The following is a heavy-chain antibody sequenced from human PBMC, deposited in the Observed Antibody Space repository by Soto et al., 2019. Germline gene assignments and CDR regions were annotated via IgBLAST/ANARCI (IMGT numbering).Heavy chain of an antibody. D-gene: IGHD3-16*01. J-gene: IGHJ6*02. CDR3: ARGLYVYYYYYGMDV. CDR1: GYTFTSYG. Sequence: ASVKVSCKASGYTFTSYGNSWVRQAPGQGLEWMGWISAYNGNTNYAQKLQGRVTMTTDTSTSTAYMELRSLRSDDTAVYYCARGLYVYYYYYGMDVWGQGTTVTVSS. CDR2: ISAYNGNT. V-gene: IGHV1-18*01.